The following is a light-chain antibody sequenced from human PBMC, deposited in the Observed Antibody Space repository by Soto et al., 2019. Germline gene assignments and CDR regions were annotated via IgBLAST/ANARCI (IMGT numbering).Light chain of an antibody. CDR2: GAS. Sequence: IVITQTPLSLSVTPGQPATLSCRASQSVSNNYLAWYQQKPGQAPRLLIYGASNRATGIPDRFSGSGSGTDFTLTISRLEPEDFAVYYCQQYGSSGTFGQGTKVDIK. CDR3: QQYGSSGT. CDR1: QSVSNNY. V-gene: IGKV3-20*01. J-gene: IGKJ1*01.